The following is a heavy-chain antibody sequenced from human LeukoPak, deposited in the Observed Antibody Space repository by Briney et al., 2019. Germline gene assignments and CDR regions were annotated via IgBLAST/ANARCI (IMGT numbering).Heavy chain of an antibody. D-gene: IGHD1-26*01. CDR1: GFSFSDSY. V-gene: IGHV3-11*01. CDR3: VREIGTYFDY. J-gene: IGHJ4*02. CDR2: LSTRSSSK. Sequence: PGGSLRLSCAAYGFSFSDSYMAWVRQAPGKGLEWISNLSTRSSSKAYADSVKGRFVVSRGNGNNSLYLHMTSLGVADTAVYFCVREIGTYFDYWGQGALVTVSS.